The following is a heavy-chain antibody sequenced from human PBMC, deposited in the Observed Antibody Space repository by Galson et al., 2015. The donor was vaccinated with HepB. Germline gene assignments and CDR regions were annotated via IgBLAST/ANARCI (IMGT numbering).Heavy chain of an antibody. V-gene: IGHV1-18*01. CDR1: GYTFTSYG. D-gene: IGHD2-8*01. Sequence: SVKVSCKASGYTFTSYGISWVRQAPGQGLEWMGWISAYNGNTNYAQKLQGRVTMTTDTSTSTAYMELRSLRSDDTAVYYCARDLMVYALEGVYYYYMDVWGKGTTVTVSS. CDR3: ARDLMVYALEGVYYYYMDV. CDR2: ISAYNGNT. J-gene: IGHJ6*03.